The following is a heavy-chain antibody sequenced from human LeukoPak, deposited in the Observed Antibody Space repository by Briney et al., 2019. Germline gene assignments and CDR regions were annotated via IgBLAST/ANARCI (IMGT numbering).Heavy chain of an antibody. CDR2: ISYDGGNK. CDR1: GFSFSSYA. V-gene: IGHV3-30*04. D-gene: IGHD4-23*01. CDR3: ARDGYGGPSDC. J-gene: IGHJ4*02. Sequence: GGSLRLSCAASGFSFSSYAMHWVRQAPGKGLEWVAVISYDGGNKNYADSVRGRNTISRDNSKNTLYLQMNSLRAEDTAVYYCARDGYGGPSDCWGQGTLVTVSS.